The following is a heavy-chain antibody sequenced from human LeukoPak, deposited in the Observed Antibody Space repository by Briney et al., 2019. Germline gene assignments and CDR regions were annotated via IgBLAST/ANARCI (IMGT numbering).Heavy chain of an antibody. Sequence: PGGSLRLSCAASGFTFTSYAMSWVRQAPGKGLEWVSGISGSGGSTYYADSVKGRFTISRDNSKSALYLQMNSLRAEDTAVYYCAKEIHYYGSGSGNWGQGTLVTVSS. CDR3: AKEIHYYGSGSGN. CDR2: ISGSGGST. D-gene: IGHD3-10*01. CDR1: GFTFTSYA. V-gene: IGHV3-23*01. J-gene: IGHJ4*02.